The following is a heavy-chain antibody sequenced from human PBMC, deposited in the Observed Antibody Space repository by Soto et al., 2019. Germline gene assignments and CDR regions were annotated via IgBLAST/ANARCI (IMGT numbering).Heavy chain of an antibody. V-gene: IGHV1-8*01. CDR1: GYSFINYD. D-gene: IGHD6-13*01. J-gene: IGHJ4*02. CDR3: ARETSRPPSGAAY. Sequence: ASVKVSCKASGYSFINYDINWVRQAPGRGLEWMGWMNPNSGNTGYAQKFQGRVTMTRDTSINTAYMELSSLTSDDTALYYCARETSRPPSGAAYWGPGTLVTVSS. CDR2: MNPNSGNT.